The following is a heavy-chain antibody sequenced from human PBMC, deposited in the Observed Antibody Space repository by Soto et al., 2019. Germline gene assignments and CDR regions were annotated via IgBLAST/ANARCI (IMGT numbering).Heavy chain of an antibody. CDR3: AKTLWFGESAFDY. Sequence: PGGSLRLSCAASGFTFSSYGMHWVRQAPGKGLEWVAVISYGGSNKYYADSVKGRFTISRDNSKNTLYLQMNSLRAEDTAVYYCAKTLWFGESAFDYWGQGTLVTVSS. CDR2: ISYGGSNK. V-gene: IGHV3-30*18. J-gene: IGHJ4*02. CDR1: GFTFSSYG. D-gene: IGHD3-10*01.